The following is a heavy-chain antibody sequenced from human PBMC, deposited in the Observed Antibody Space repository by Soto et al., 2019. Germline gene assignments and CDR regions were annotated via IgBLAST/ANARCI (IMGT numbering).Heavy chain of an antibody. CDR1: GYTFTDYY. CDR2: VNPNSGGT. Sequence: RASVKVSFKASGYTFTDYYIHWVRQAPGQGLEWMGWVNPNSGGTNSAQKFQGRVTMTRDTSISTADMDLNRLTSDDTAVYYCARARWLLWGQGTLVTVSS. D-gene: IGHD5-12*01. CDR3: ARARWLL. V-gene: IGHV1-2*02. J-gene: IGHJ4*02.